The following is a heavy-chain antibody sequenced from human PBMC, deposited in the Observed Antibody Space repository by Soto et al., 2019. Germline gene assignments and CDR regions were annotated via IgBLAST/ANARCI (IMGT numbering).Heavy chain of an antibody. V-gene: IGHV3-23*01. Sequence: PGGSLRLSCAASGFTFSSYAMSWVRQAPGKGLEWVSAISGSGGSTYYADSVKGRFTISRDNSKNALYLQMNSLRAEDTAVYYCAKAPGLPRLHYMDVWGKGTTVTVSS. J-gene: IGHJ6*03. D-gene: IGHD2-15*01. CDR3: AKAPGLPRLHYMDV. CDR1: GFTFSSYA. CDR2: ISGSGGST.